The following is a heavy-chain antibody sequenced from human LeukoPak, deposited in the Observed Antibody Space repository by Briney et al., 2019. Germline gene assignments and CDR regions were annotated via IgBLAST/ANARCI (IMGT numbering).Heavy chain of an antibody. V-gene: IGHV3-74*01. D-gene: IGHD3-22*01. CDR1: GFTFSTYT. CDR2: INSDGSST. Sequence: GGSLRLSCAASGFTFSTYTMNWVRQAPGKGLEWVSRINSDGSSTSYADSVKGRFTISRDNAKNTLYLQMNSLRAEDTAAYYCARYYYDSSEYYFDYRGQGTLVTVSS. J-gene: IGHJ4*02. CDR3: ARYYYDSSEYYFDY.